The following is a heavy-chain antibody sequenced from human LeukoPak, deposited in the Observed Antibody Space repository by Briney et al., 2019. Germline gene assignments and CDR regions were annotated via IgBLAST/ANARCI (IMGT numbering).Heavy chain of an antibody. J-gene: IGHJ4*02. CDR2: ISGSGDNT. Sequence: PGGSLTLSCAASGFIFSSYAMSWVRQAPGKGLEWVSSISGSGDNTYYAESVKRRFTISRDNYKNTLFLQMNSLRAEDTAVFYCAKRSGYTTGWFFDFWGQGTLVTVSS. D-gene: IGHD6-19*01. CDR3: AKRSGYTTGWFFDF. V-gene: IGHV3-23*01. CDR1: GFIFSSYA.